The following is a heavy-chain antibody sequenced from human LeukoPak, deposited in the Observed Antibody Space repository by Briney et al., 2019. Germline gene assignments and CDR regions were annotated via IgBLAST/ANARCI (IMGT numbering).Heavy chain of an antibody. CDR2: ISYDGSNK. D-gene: IGHD6-6*01. J-gene: IGHJ4*02. V-gene: IGHV3-30*03. Sequence: PGGSLRLSCAASGFTFSTYGMHWVRQAPGRGLEWVSLISYDGSNKYYADSVRGRFTISRDNSKNTLYLQMNSLRAEDTAVYYCAREYSSSSSYYWGQGTLVTVSS. CDR3: AREYSSSSSYY. CDR1: GFTFSTYG.